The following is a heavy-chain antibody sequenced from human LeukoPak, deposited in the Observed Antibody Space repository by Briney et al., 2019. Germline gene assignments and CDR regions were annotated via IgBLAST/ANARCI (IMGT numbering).Heavy chain of an antibody. Sequence: PGGSLRLSCAASGFTFSSYAMSWVRQAPGKGLEWVSAISGSGGSTYYADSVRGRFTISRHNSKNMVNLQMDSLRPEDTAVYYCASGPTYDYVRIILYWGQGTLVTVSS. CDR1: GFTFSSYA. CDR3: ASGPTYDYVRIILY. V-gene: IGHV3-23*01. J-gene: IGHJ4*02. D-gene: IGHD3-16*01. CDR2: ISGSGGST.